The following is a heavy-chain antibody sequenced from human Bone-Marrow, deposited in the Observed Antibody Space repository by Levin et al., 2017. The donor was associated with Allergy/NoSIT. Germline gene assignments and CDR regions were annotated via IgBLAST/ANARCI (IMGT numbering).Heavy chain of an antibody. CDR1: GFTFDDYG. CDR2: INWNGGNT. J-gene: IGHJ4*02. V-gene: IGHV3-20*04. Sequence: SCAASGFTFDDYGMSWVRQAPGKGLEWVSGINWNGGNTGYADSVKGRFTISRDNAKNSLYLQMNSLRAEDTAMYYCARVSGTPRGSSDYWGQGTLVTVSS. CDR3: ARVSGTPRGSSDY. D-gene: IGHD3-10*01.